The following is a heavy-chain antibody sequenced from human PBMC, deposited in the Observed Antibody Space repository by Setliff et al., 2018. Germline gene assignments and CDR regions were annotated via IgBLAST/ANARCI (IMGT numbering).Heavy chain of an antibody. V-gene: IGHV4-34*12. Sequence: SETLSLTCAVSGGSVSSGSYYWSWIRQPPGKRLEWIGEIIHSGSTNYNPSLKSRVTISMDTSKNQFSPKVSSVTAADTAAYYCARSFSRREKFLLDYWGQGALVTVSS. CDR1: GGSVSSGSYY. CDR2: IIHSGST. CDR3: ARSFSRREKFLLDY. J-gene: IGHJ4*02.